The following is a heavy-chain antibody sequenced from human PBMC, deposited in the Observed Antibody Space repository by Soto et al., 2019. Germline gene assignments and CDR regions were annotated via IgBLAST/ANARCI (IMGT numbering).Heavy chain of an antibody. D-gene: IGHD4-17*01. CDR1: GGSISSYY. CDR2: IYYSGST. CDR3: ARGCGDYVSDY. Sequence: QVQLQESGPGLVKPSETLSLTCTVSGGSISSYYWSWIRQPPGKGLEWIGYIYYSGSTNYNPSLKSRVTISVDTSKNQFSLKLSSVTAADTAVYYCARGCGDYVSDYWGQGTLVTVSS. V-gene: IGHV4-59*01. J-gene: IGHJ4*02.